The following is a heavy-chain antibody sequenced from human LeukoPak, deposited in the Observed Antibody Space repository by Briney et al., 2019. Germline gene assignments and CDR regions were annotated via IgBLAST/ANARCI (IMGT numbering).Heavy chain of an antibody. CDR1: GGSISSGGYY. Sequence: SETLSLICTVSGGSISSGGYYWSWIRQHPGKGLEWIGYIYYSGSTYYNPSLKSRVTISVDTSKNQFSLKLSSVTAADTAVYYCARDSTMLTAFDIWGQGTMVTVSS. CDR2: IYYSGST. V-gene: IGHV4-31*03. CDR3: ARDSTMLTAFDI. D-gene: IGHD3-10*02. J-gene: IGHJ3*02.